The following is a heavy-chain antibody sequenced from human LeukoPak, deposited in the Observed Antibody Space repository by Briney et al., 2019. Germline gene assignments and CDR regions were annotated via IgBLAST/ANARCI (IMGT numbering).Heavy chain of an antibody. CDR3: ARGETGDIFDY. J-gene: IGHJ4*02. D-gene: IGHD7-27*01. V-gene: IGHV4-59*11. Sequence: SETLSLTCTVSGDSISSHYWSWIRQPPGKGLEWIGYIYYSGSTNYSPSLKSRVTISVDTSKNQFSLKLSSVTAADTAVYYCARGETGDIFDYWGRGTLVTVSS. CDR2: IYYSGST. CDR1: GDSISSHY.